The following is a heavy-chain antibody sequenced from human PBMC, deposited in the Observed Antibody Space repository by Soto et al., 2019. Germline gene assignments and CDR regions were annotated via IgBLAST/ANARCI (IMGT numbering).Heavy chain of an antibody. CDR3: ATAPYSSSHPLAY. D-gene: IGHD6-6*01. Sequence: ASVKVSCTASGYTFTSYAMHWVRQAPGQRLEWMGWINAGNGNTKYSQKFQGRVTITRDTSASTAYMELSSLRSEDTAVYYCATAPYSSSHPLAYWGQGTLVTVSS. CDR1: GYTFTSYA. V-gene: IGHV1-3*01. CDR2: INAGNGNT. J-gene: IGHJ4*02.